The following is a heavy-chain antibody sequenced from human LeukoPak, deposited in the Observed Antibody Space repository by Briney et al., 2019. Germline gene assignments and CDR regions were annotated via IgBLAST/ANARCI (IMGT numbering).Heavy chain of an antibody. J-gene: IGHJ5*02. Sequence: GGSLRLSCAASGFTFSSYGMHWVRQAPGKGLEWVAFIRYDGSNKYYADSVKGRFTISRDNSKNTLYLQMNSLRAEDTAVYYCAKTLIGELFPLDPWGQGTLVTVSS. CDR3: AKTLIGELFPLDP. V-gene: IGHV3-30*02. CDR2: IRYDGSNK. CDR1: GFTFSSYG. D-gene: IGHD3-10*01.